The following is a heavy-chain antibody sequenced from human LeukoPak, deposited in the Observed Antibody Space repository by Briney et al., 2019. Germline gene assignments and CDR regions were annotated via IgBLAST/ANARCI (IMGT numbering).Heavy chain of an antibody. J-gene: IGHJ3*01. V-gene: IGHV3-48*03. CDR3: AREPHDSSGYPTG. CDR1: GFTFSSYD. CDR2: ISISGRTI. D-gene: IGHD3-22*01. Sequence: GGSLRLSCAASGFTFSSYDMNWVRQAPGKGLEWVSYISISGRTIYYADSVKGRFTISRDNAKNSLYLQVNSLRVEDTAVYYCAREPHDSSGYPTGWGQGTVVTVSS.